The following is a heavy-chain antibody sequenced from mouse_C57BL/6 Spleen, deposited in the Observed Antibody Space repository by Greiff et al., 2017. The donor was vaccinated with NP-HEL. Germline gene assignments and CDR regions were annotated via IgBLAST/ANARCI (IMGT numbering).Heavy chain of an antibody. CDR3: ARERIYYGNYGGMDY. CDR2: ILTGGVT. J-gene: IGHJ4*01. Sequence: QVQLKESGPGLVAPPQSLSITCTVSGFSLTSYAISWVRQPPGKGLEWLGVILTGGVTNYNSALKSRPSISKDNSKSQVFLKRNSLQTDDTARYYCARERIYYGNYGGMDYWGQGTSVTVSS. D-gene: IGHD2-1*01. CDR1: GFSLTSYA. V-gene: IGHV2-9-1*01.